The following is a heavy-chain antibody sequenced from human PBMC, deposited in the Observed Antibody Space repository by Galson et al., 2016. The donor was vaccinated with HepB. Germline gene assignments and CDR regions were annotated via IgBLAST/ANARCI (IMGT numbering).Heavy chain of an antibody. J-gene: IGHJ4*02. D-gene: IGHD1-26*01. CDR1: GFSFSGHN. CDR3: ARDSGGLVGARDY. Sequence: SLRLSCAASGFSFSGHNMHWVRQAPGKGLEWVALIRFDGSYTHHADSVKGRFTISRDNSKNTLYPQMNSLRVEDTAVYYCARDSGGLVGARDYWGQGTLVTVSS. V-gene: IGHV3-33*01. CDR2: IRFDGSYT.